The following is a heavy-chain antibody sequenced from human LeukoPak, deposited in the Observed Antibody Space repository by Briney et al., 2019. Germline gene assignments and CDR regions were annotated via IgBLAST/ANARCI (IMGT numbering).Heavy chain of an antibody. J-gene: IGHJ4*02. V-gene: IGHV4-4*07. Sequence: SETLSLTCTVSGGSISSYYWSWIRQPAGKGLEWIGRIYSSGSTNYNPSLKSRVTMSVDTSKNQFSLKLSSVTASDTAVYCCARESAGSTLDYWGQGTLVTVSS. CDR1: GGSISSYY. CDR3: ARESAGSTLDY. D-gene: IGHD3-10*01. CDR2: IYSSGST.